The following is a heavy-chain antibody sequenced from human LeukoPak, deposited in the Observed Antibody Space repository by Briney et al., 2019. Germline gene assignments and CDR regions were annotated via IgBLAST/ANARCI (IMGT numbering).Heavy chain of an antibody. CDR1: GYTFTVYY. Sequence: ASVTVSCKASGYTFTVYYMHWVRQAPGQGLEWMGWINPNSGGTNYAQKFQGWVTMTRDTSISTAYMELSRLRSDDTAVYYCARMYYDFWSGYYPRRRYGMDVWGQGTTVTVSS. CDR3: ARMYYDFWSGYYPRRRYGMDV. CDR2: INPNSGGT. V-gene: IGHV1-2*04. J-gene: IGHJ6*02. D-gene: IGHD3-3*01.